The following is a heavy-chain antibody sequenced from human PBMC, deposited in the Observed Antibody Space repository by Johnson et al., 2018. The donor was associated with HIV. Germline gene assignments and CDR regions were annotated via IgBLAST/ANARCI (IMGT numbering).Heavy chain of an antibody. CDR3: ARGRVVLLGGAFDI. CDR2: ISYDGTTK. Sequence: QVHLVESGGGVVQPGRSLRLSCVASGFRFSNYCIHWVRQAPGKGLEWVAVISYDGTTKYYAESVKGRFTISRDNSKNTLYLQMKSLGPEDAAVYYCARGRVVLLGGAFDIWGQGTMVTVSS. V-gene: IGHV3-30*19. CDR1: GFRFSNYC. J-gene: IGHJ3*02. D-gene: IGHD4/OR15-4a*01.